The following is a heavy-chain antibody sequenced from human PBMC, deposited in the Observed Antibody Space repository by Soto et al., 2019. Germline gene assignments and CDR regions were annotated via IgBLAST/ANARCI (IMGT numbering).Heavy chain of an antibody. CDR2: LVVGSGNT. CDR1: GLMFTSSA. J-gene: IGHJ4*02. V-gene: IGHV1-58*01. Sequence: AASVKVSCKTSGLMFTSSAVQWLRQSRGQRLEWIGWLVVGSGNTHYAQHFQERVTLTRDMSTGTAYMELSSLRSEDTAVYYCAAVPVLRFLKWLPAYFDYWGQGTLVTVSS. D-gene: IGHD3-3*01. CDR3: AAVPVLRFLKWLPAYFDY.